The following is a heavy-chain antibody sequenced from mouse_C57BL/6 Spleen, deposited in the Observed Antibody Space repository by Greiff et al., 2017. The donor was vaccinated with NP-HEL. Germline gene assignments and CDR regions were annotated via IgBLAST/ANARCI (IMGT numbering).Heavy chain of an antibody. CDR2: IDPEAGET. V-gene: IGHV14-2*01. D-gene: IGHD1-1*01. J-gene: IGHJ2*01. CDR1: GFNIKDYY. Sequence: EVKLMESGAELVKPGASVKLSCTASGFNIKDYYMHWVKQRTEQGLEWIGRIDPEAGETKYAPKFQGKATITADTSSNTAYLQLSSLTSEDTAVYYCARPYYYGSSVDYWGQGTTLTVSS. CDR3: ARPYYYGSSVDY.